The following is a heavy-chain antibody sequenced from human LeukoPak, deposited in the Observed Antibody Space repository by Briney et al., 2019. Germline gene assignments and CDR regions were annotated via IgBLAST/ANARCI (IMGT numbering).Heavy chain of an antibody. D-gene: IGHD3-9*01. J-gene: IGHJ4*02. CDR1: GFTVSSNY. CDR2: IYSGGST. CDR3: ARDGVDRSSGDWFMDYFDY. Sequence: GGSLRLSCAASGFTVSSNYMSWVRQAPGKGLEWVSVIYSGGSTYYADSVKGRFTISRDNSKNTLYLQMNSLRAEDTAVYYCARDGVDRSSGDWFMDYFDYWGQGTLVTVSS. V-gene: IGHV3-66*01.